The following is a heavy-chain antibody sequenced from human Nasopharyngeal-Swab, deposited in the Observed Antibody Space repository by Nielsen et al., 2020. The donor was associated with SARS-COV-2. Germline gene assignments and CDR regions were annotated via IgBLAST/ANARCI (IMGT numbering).Heavy chain of an antibody. CDR3: TTLHRTGWF. V-gene: IGHV3-15*01. Sequence: GGSLRLSSAASGFVFSSAWMSWVRQAPGKGLEWVGRIKRKADGGTVEYATAVRGRFSISRDDSRNTLFLQMNRLKTEDTAVYYCTTLHRTGWFWGQGTLVTVSS. D-gene: IGHD6-19*01. CDR2: IKRKADGGTV. CDR1: GFVFSSAW. J-gene: IGHJ4*02.